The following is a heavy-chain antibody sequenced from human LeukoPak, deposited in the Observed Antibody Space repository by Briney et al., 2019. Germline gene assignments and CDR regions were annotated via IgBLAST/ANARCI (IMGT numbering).Heavy chain of an antibody. CDR2: IYSGGNT. Sequence: GSLRLSCTVSGVTVSGNSMSWVRQAPGKGLEWVSFIYSGGNTHYSDSVKGRFTISADNSKNTLYLQMNSLKAEDTAVYNCARRTGDYSHPYDHWGQGTLVTVSS. V-gene: IGHV3-53*01. D-gene: IGHD3-22*01. CDR3: ARRTGDYSHPYDH. CDR1: GVTVSGNS. J-gene: IGHJ4*02.